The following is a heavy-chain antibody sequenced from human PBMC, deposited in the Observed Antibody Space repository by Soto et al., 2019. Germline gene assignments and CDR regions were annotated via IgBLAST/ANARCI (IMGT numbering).Heavy chain of an antibody. CDR2: ISGSGANT. Sequence: PGGSLRLSCAASGFTFSSYAMGWVRQAPGKGLEWLSSISGSGANTYYADSVKGRFTISRDNSKNTLHLQMNSLSADDTAVYYIAKGRYCDTCGYFAYWGQRTLVTVSS. V-gene: IGHV3-23*01. CDR3: AKGRYCDTCGYFAY. J-gene: IGHJ4*02. CDR1: GFTFSSYA. D-gene: IGHD3-22*01.